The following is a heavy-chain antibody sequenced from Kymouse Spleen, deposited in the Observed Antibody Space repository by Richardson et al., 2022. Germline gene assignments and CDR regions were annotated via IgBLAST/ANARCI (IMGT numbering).Heavy chain of an antibody. D-gene: IGHD1-20*01,IGHD1-7*01. J-gene: IGHJ6*02. CDR3: ARKCITGNPYYYYGMDV. CDR2: INHSGST. CDR1: GGSFSGYY. Sequence: QVQLQQWGAGLLKPSETLSLTCAVYGGSFSGYYWSWIRQPPGKGLEWIGEINHSGSTNYNPSLKSRVTISVDTSKNQFSLKLSSVTAADTAVYYCARKCITGNPYYYYGMDVWGQGTTVTVSS. V-gene: IGHV4-34*01.